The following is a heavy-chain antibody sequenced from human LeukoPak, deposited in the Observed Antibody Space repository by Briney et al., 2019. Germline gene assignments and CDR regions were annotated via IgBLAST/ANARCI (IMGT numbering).Heavy chain of an antibody. CDR2: ISGSGGST. V-gene: IGHV3-23*01. D-gene: IGHD4-17*01. Sequence: GGSLRLSCAASGFTFTSYGMSWVRQAPGKGLEWVSAISGSGGSTYYADSVKGRFTISRDNSKNTLYLQMNSLRAEDTAVYYCAKDPARSYFDYWGQGTLVTVSS. J-gene: IGHJ4*02. CDR3: AKDPARSYFDY. CDR1: GFTFTSYG.